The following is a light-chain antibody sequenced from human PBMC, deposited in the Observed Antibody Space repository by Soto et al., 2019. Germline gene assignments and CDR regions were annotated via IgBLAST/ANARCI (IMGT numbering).Light chain of an antibody. CDR2: GAS. J-gene: IGKJ3*01. CDR3: QQLNTFPPFFT. V-gene: IGKV1-9*01. Sequence: DIQLTQSPSFLSASVGDRVTITCRASQGIRSYLAWYQQRPGKAPELLIYGASTLRPGGASRFSGSGSGTEFPLTICSLQPEDFATYFCQQLNTFPPFFTFGPGTKVDIK. CDR1: QGIRSY.